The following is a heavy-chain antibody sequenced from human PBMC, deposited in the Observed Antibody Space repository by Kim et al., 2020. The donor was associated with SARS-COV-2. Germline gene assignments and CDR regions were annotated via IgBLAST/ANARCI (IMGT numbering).Heavy chain of an antibody. Sequence: GGSLRLSCGTSGFAFSSYAMSWVRQAPGKGLEWVSGISVSGGDTYYADSVKGRFTISRDNSKKTLFLQMNSLRVEDTAVYYCAKEAWGFDFWGQGTQVTV. D-gene: IGHD7-27*01. V-gene: IGHV3-23*01. CDR3: AKEAWGFDF. J-gene: IGHJ4*02. CDR2: ISVSGGDT. CDR1: GFAFSSYA.